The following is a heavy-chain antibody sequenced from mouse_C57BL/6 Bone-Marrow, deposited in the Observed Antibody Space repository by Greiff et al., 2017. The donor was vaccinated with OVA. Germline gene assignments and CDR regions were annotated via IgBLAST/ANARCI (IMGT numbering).Heavy chain of an antibody. CDR2: ISYDGSN. Sequence: ESGPGLVKPSQSLSLTCSVTGYSITSGYYWNWIRQFPGNKLEWMGYISYDGSNNYNPSLKNRISITRDTSKNQFFLKLNSVTTEDTATYYCARKFRGFDYWGQGTTLTVSS. CDR3: ARKFRGFDY. J-gene: IGHJ2*01. V-gene: IGHV3-6*01. CDR1: GYSITSGYY.